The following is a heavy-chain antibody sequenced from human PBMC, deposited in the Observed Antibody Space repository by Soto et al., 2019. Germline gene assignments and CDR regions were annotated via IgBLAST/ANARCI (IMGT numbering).Heavy chain of an antibody. Sequence: QVQLVQSGAEVKKPGSSVKVSCKAPGGTFSSYAISWVRQAPGQGLEWMGGIIPIFGTANYAQKFQGRVTITADESTSTCYMELSSLRSEDTAVYYCARSHGGSTSVDIYYSYYYGMGVWGQGTTVTVSS. D-gene: IGHD2-2*01. CDR2: IIPIFGTA. CDR3: ARSHGGSTSVDIYYSYYYGMGV. V-gene: IGHV1-69*01. J-gene: IGHJ6*02. CDR1: GGTFSSYA.